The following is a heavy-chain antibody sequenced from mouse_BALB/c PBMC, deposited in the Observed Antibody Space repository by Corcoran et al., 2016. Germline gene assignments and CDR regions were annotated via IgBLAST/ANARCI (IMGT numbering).Heavy chain of an antibody. Sequence: QVTLTESGPGILQPSQTLSLTCSFSGFSLSTSGMGVGWIRQPSGEGLEWLSDIWWDDNKYYNPSLKSRLAISKDTSSNQVFLKITSVDTADTSTYYCVGREDYDAMDYWGQGTSVTVSS. J-gene: IGHJ4*01. CDR2: IWWDDNK. CDR1: GFSLSTSGMG. V-gene: IGHV8-5*01. CDR3: VGREDYDAMDY.